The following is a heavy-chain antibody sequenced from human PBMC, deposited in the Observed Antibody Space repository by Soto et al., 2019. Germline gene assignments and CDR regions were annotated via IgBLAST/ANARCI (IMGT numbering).Heavy chain of an antibody. D-gene: IGHD2-2*01. CDR1: GFTFDDYA. V-gene: IGHV3-9*01. J-gene: IGHJ4*02. CDR2: ISWNSGSI. CDR3: AKGGQLRTEGGGY. Sequence: EVQLVESGGGLVQPGRSLRLSCAASGFTFDDYAMHWVRQAPGKGLEWVSGISWNSGSIRYADSVKGRFTISRDNAKNSLYLQMNSLRTEDTALYYCAKGGQLRTEGGGYWGQGTLVTVSS.